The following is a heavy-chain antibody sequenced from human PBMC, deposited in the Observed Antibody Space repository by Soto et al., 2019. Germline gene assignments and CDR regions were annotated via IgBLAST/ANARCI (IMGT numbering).Heavy chain of an antibody. CDR2: ISPKSGSA. J-gene: IGHJ6*02. D-gene: IGHD3-10*01. CDR1: GYTFSGYY. Sequence: ASVKVSCKASGYTFSGYYIHWVRQAPGQGPEWMGWISPKSGSANLAQRFQGRVTMTRDTSITTAYMELRRLKSDDTAVYYCATGPYYGAALGMDVWGQGIPVTVCS. CDR3: ATGPYYGAALGMDV. V-gene: IGHV1-2*02.